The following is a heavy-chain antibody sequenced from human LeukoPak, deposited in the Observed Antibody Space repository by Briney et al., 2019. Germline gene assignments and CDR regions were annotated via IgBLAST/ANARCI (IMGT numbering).Heavy chain of an antibody. CDR2: ISSNGGST. CDR1: GFTFSNAW. D-gene: IGHD6-19*01. CDR3: ANIPWDTSGCPR. V-gene: IGHV3-64D*09. J-gene: IGHJ4*02. Sequence: GGSLRLSCAASGFTFSNAWMSWVRQAPGKGLEYVSAISSNGGSTYYADSVKGRFTISRDNSKNTLYLQMSSLRAEDTAVYYCANIPWDTSGCPRWGQGTLVTVSS.